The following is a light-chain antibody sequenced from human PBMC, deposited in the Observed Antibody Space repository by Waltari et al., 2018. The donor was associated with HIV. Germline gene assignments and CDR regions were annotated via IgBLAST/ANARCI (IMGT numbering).Light chain of an antibody. CDR1: SRVVGSYNL. CDR3: CSYAGSSNWV. V-gene: IGLV2-23*01. J-gene: IGLJ3*02. CDR2: EGI. Sequence: QSALTQPASVSGSPGPSITISCTGSSRVVGSYNLVSWYQQHPGKAPKLMIYEGINRPSGVSNRFSGSKSGNTASLTISGLQAEDEADYYCCSYAGSSNWVFGGGTKLTVL.